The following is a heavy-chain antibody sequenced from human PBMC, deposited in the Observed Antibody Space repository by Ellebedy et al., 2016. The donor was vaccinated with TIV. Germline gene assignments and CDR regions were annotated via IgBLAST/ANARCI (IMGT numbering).Heavy chain of an antibody. D-gene: IGHD5-12*01. CDR3: ARPGGYSGQFDY. Sequence: GESLKISXKGSGYSFTSYWISWVRQMPGKGLEWMGRIDPSDSYTNYSPSFQGHVTISADKSISTAYLQWSSLKASDTAMYYCARPGGYSGQFDYWGQGTLVTVSS. CDR2: IDPSDSYT. J-gene: IGHJ4*02. CDR1: GYSFTSYW. V-gene: IGHV5-10-1*01.